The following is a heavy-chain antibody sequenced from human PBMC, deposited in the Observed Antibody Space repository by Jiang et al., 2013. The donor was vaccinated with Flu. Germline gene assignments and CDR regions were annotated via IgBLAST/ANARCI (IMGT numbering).Heavy chain of an antibody. V-gene: IGHV3-33*01. CDR1: GFTFSSYG. D-gene: IGHD5-18*01. CDR2: IWYDGSNK. CDR3: ARDVPWDTAMVTRGPDAFDI. Sequence: GGGVVQPGRSLRLSCAASGFTFSSYGMHWVRQAPGKGLEWVAVIWYDGSNKYYADSVKGRFTISRDNSKNTLYLQMNSLRAEDTAVYYCARDVPWDTAMVTRGPDAFDIWGQGTMVTVSS. J-gene: IGHJ3*02.